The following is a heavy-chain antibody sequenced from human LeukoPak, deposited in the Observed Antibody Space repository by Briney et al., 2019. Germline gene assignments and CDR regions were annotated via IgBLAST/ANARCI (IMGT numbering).Heavy chain of an antibody. CDR3: ARGGPDFWSGYFYYFDY. CDR2: INPNSGGT. V-gene: IGHV1-2*02. D-gene: IGHD3-3*01. J-gene: IGHJ4*02. Sequence: PAASVKVSCKASGYTFTGYYMHWVRQAPGQGLEWMGWINPNSGGTNYAQKFQGRVTMTRDTSISTAYMELSRLRSDDTAVYYCARGGPDFWSGYFYYFDYWGQGTLVTVSS. CDR1: GYTFTGYY.